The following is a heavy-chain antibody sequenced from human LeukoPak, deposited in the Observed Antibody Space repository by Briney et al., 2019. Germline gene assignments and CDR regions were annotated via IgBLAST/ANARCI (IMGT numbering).Heavy chain of an antibody. D-gene: IGHD5-18*01. J-gene: IGHJ4*02. CDR3: ARHHLGYNYDPADS. CDR2: ISYNRRT. CDR1: GGSISSTNSY. V-gene: IGHV4-39*01. Sequence: SETLSPTCTVSGGSISSTNSYWGWIRQPPGKGLEWIATISYNRRTYYNPSLQSRVSISVGASKNQFSLKLSSVTAADTAVYYCARHHLGYNYDPADSWGQGTLVTVSS.